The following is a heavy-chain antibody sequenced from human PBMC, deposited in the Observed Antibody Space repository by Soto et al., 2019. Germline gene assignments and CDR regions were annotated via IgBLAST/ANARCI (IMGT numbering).Heavy chain of an antibody. CDR2: IYPGDSDT. CDR3: ARSLDSSGWQPFKY. CDR1: GYSFTSYG. V-gene: IGHV5-51*01. J-gene: IGHJ4*02. Sequence: GESLKISCKGSGYSFTSYGSGWVRQMPGKGLEWMGIIYPGDSDTRYSPSFQGQVTISADKSISTAYLQWSSLKASDTAMYYCARSLDSSGWQPFKYWGQGTLVTVSS. D-gene: IGHD6-19*01.